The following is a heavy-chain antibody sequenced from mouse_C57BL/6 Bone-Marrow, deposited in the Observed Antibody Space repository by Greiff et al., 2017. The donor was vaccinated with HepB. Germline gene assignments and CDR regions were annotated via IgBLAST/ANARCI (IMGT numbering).Heavy chain of an antibody. CDR1: GYSITSDY. V-gene: IGHV3-8*01. J-gene: IGHJ4*01. CDR3: ARDYGSSYGSYAMDY. Sequence: EVHLVESGPGLAKPSQTLSLTCSVTGYSITSDYWNWIRKFPGNKLEYMGYISYSGSTYYNPSLKSRISITRDTSKNQYYLQLNSVTTEDTATYYCARDYGSSYGSYAMDYWGQGTSVTVSS. D-gene: IGHD1-1*01. CDR2: ISYSGST.